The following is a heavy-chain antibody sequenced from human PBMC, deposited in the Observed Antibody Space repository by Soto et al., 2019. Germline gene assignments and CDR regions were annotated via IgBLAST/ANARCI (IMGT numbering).Heavy chain of an antibody. D-gene: IGHD6-6*01. J-gene: IGHJ6*02. CDR2: ITPIFGTA. CDR3: ARPYSSSSGYYYYGMDV. CDR1: GATFGTYA. Sequence: QVQLVQFGAEVKKPGSSVKVSSKASGATFGTYAITWVRRAPGQGLEWMEGITPIFGTANYAQKFQGRVTITADKSTSTAYMELSSLRSEDTAVYYCARPYSSSSGYYYYGMDVWGQGTTVTVSS. V-gene: IGHV1-69*06.